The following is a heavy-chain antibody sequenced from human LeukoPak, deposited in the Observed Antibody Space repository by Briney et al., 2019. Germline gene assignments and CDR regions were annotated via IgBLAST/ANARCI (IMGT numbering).Heavy chain of an antibody. CDR2: IYYSGST. V-gene: IGHV4-39*01. CDR1: GGSISSSSYY. Sequence: SETLSPTCTVSGGSISSSSYYWGWIRQPPGKGLEWIGSIYYSGSTYYNPSLKSRVTISVDTSKNQFSLKLSSVTAADTAVYYCARQPSLRFSDYWGQGTLVTVSS. CDR3: ARQPSLRFSDY. J-gene: IGHJ4*02. D-gene: IGHD4-17*01.